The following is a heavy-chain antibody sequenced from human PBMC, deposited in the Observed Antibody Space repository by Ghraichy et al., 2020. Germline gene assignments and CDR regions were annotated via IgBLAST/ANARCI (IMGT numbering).Heavy chain of an antibody. CDR1: GGSISSYY. CDR3: ARHHNGRVRDNNYYFDY. D-gene: IGHD1-20*01. CDR2: IYTSGST. V-gene: IGHV4-4*09. J-gene: IGHJ4*02. Sequence: SETLSLTCTVSGGSISSYYWSWIRQPPGKGLEWIGYIYTSGSTNYNPSLKSRVTISVDTSKNQFSLKLSSVTAADTAVYYCARHHNGRVRDNNYYFDYWGQGTLVTVSS.